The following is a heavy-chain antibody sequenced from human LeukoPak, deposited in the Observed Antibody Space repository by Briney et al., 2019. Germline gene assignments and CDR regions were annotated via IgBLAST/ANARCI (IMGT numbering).Heavy chain of an antibody. D-gene: IGHD3-22*01. CDR2: ISYSGSP. Sequence: PSETLSLTCTVSGGSISSSSHYWGWIRQPPGKGLEWIVSISYSGSPYHNPSLKSRVTLSVDTSKNQFSVKLTSVTAADTAVYYCARLLYDSRGYYYFDYWGQGTLVTVSS. J-gene: IGHJ4*02. CDR3: ARLLYDSRGYYYFDY. V-gene: IGHV4-39*01. CDR1: GGSISSSSHY.